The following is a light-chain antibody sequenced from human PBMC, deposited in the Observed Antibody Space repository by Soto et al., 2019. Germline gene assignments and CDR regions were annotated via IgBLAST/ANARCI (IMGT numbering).Light chain of an antibody. CDR2: KAS. J-gene: IGKJ2*03. V-gene: IGKV1-5*03. Sequence: DIQMTQSPSILSASVGDTVKITCRASQSVSTWLAWYQQKPGKAPKVMIYKASTLQIGVPSRFSASGSGTEFTLTISSLQPDDFATYYCQQYNSYVYSFGRGTKLES. CDR3: QQYNSYVYS. CDR1: QSVSTW.